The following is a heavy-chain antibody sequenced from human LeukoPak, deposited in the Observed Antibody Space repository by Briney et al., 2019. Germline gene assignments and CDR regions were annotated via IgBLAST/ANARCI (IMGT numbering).Heavy chain of an antibody. D-gene: IGHD5-18*01. J-gene: IGHJ4*02. V-gene: IGHV3-23*01. CDR3: GKTTAGYSSGQKPAWPVDY. CDR2: IFGSGGSP. Sequence: GGSLRLSCEASGLTFGSFAMYWVRQAPGKGLEWIAGIFGSGGSPHYADSVKGRFTISRDNFKNTVYLQINSLRAEDTAVYYCGKTTAGYSSGQKPAWPVDYWGQGTLVTVSS. CDR1: GLTFGSFA.